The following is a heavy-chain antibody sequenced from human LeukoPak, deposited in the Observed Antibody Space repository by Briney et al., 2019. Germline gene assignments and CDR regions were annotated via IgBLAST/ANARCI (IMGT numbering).Heavy chain of an antibody. Sequence: SETLSLTCTVSGDSVRNDDYYWNWLRQPPGKGLEWIGYIYSSGNTNDDPSLRSRVTISLDTSKNQFALKLTSVTAADTAVYYCAGGPRQYYYSGSYHYWGQGTLVTVSS. D-gene: IGHD3-10*01. V-gene: IGHV4-61*08. CDR3: AGGPRQYYYSGSYHY. J-gene: IGHJ4*02. CDR2: IYSSGNT. CDR1: GDSVRNDDYY.